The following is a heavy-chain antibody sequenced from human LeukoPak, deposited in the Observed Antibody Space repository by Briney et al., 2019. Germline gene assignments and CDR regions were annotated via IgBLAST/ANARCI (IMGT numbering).Heavy chain of an antibody. J-gene: IGHJ4*02. CDR1: GGSFSGYY. CDR2: INHRGST. D-gene: IGHD3-22*01. Sequence: SSETLSLTCAVYGGSFSGYYWSWIRQSPGKGLEWIGEINHRGSTNYNPSLKRRVTISVDTSKNQFSLKLSSVTAADTAVYYCARHDYYDSSGYPPFDYWGQGTLVTVSS. V-gene: IGHV4-34*01. CDR3: ARHDYYDSSGYPPFDY.